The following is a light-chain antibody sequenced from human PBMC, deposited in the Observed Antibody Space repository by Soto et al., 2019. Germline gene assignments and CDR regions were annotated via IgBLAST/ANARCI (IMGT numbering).Light chain of an antibody. V-gene: IGKV1-5*03. Sequence: DIQMTQSPSTLSASVVDRFTITCLASQSISIWLAWYQQKPGRAPKFLIYKASDLENGVPSRFSGSGSGTEFALTISSLQPDDFATYYCQKYDSYPLNCGGGTKGDIK. CDR3: QKYDSYPLN. J-gene: IGKJ4*01. CDR1: QSISIW. CDR2: KAS.